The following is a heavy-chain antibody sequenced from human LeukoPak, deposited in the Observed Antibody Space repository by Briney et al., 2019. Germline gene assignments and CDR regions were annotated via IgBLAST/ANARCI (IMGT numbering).Heavy chain of an antibody. J-gene: IGHJ5*02. D-gene: IGHD2-8*01. CDR2: ISPRSGAT. Sequence: WASVTVSCKASGYSFIDYHIHWVRQAPGQGLECMGWISPRSGATKYYIERFQGRFTMTRDTSISTAYKELSGLTYDDTAMYFCARDVIMGGSQGWFDPWGQGTLVTVSS. CDR3: ARDVIMGGSQGWFDP. V-gene: IGHV1-2*02. CDR1: GYSFIDYH.